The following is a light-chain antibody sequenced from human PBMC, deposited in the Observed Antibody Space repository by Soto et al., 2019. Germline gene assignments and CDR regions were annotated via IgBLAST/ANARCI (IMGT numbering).Light chain of an antibody. V-gene: IGLV2-23*01. CDR2: EGS. CDR3: CSYARSSTYV. J-gene: IGLJ1*01. Sequence: QSALTQPASVSGSPGQSITISCTGTSSDVGGYNLVSWYQQHPGKAPKLMIYEGSKRPSGVSNRFTGSKSGNTASLTISGLQAEDEADYYCCSYARSSTYVFGTGTKVTVL. CDR1: SSDVGGYNL.